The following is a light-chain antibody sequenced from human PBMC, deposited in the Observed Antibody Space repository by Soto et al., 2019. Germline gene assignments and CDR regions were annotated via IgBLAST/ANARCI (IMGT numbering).Light chain of an antibody. J-gene: IGKJ1*01. V-gene: IGKV3-15*01. CDR1: QSVSSN. CDR2: GAS. CDR3: QQYNNWPLT. Sequence: EIVMTQSPATLSVSPGERVTLSCRASQSVSSNLAWYQQKPGQAPRFLIYGASTRATGIPARFSGSGSGTEFTLTISSLQSEDFAVYYCQQYNNWPLTFGQGTKVEIK.